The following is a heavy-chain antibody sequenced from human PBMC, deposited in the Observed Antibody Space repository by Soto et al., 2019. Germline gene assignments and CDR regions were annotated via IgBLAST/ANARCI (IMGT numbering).Heavy chain of an antibody. CDR2: INSDGSSI. CDR3: AKESLSSLYWGGDCEWVTVFDC. V-gene: IGHV3-74*02. CDR1: GFTFSSYW. Sequence: EVQLLESGGGLVQPGGSLRLSCAASGFTFSSYWMHWVRQVPGKGLVWVSRINSDGSSIGYADSVEGRFTISRDNAKNTLVLQMNSLRGDDTAIYYWAKESLSSLYWGGDCEWVTVFDCWGQGIPVTVSS. J-gene: IGHJ4*02. D-gene: IGHD2-21*01.